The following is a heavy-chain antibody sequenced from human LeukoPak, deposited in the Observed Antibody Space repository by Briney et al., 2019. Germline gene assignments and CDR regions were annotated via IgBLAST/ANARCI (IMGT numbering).Heavy chain of an antibody. Sequence: GGSLRLSCAASGFTFSSYWMSWVRQAPGKGLEWVANIKQDGSEKYYVDSVKGRFTISRDNAKNSLYLQMNSLRAEDTAVYYCARDHSGDFWSDFKGYYFDYWGQGTLVTVSS. J-gene: IGHJ4*02. CDR1: GFTFSSYW. V-gene: IGHV3-7*01. CDR2: IKQDGSEK. D-gene: IGHD3-3*01. CDR3: ARDHSGDFWSDFKGYYFDY.